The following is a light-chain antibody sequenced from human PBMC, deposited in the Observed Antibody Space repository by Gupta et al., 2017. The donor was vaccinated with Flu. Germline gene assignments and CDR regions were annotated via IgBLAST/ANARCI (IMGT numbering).Light chain of an antibody. J-gene: IGKJ3*01. V-gene: IGKV3-11*01. CDR3: QQRRST. CDR1: QSVSSY. CDR2: AAA. Sequence: EIVLTQSPATLSFSPGERATLSCRASQSVSSYLAWYQQKPGQAPRLLIYAAANRATGITARVSGSGSGTDFTITSSSLEPEDFAVYYCQQRRSTFGHGTKVDIK.